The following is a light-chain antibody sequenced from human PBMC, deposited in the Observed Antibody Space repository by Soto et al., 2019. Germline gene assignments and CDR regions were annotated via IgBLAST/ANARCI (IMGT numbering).Light chain of an antibody. CDR1: QSVSSN. CDR2: GAS. V-gene: IGKV3-15*01. CDR3: QQYYDWPSLT. J-gene: IGKJ4*01. Sequence: EIMMTQSPSTLSLSPGERATFSCRASQSVSSNLAWYQQKAGQAPRLLIYGASARATGIPARFSGSGSGTEFTLSISSLQSEDFAVYYCQQYYDWPSLTFGGGTKVDIK.